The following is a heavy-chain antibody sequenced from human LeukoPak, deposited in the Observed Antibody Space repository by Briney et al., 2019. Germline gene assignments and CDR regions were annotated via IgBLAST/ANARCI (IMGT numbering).Heavy chain of an antibody. J-gene: IGHJ3*02. D-gene: IGHD3-22*01. CDR2: ISSGSNYR. Sequence: GGALRLSCAASGFTFSSYNMYWGRQAPGKGLERVSSISSGSNYRSLADSLKGRFTISRDNAKTSLYLQMNSLRAEDTAMYYCTRDRAVYSDSRGYSPDAFAIWGQGTMVTASS. CDR3: TRDRAVYSDSRGYSPDAFAI. V-gene: IGHV3-21*01. CDR1: GFTFSSYN.